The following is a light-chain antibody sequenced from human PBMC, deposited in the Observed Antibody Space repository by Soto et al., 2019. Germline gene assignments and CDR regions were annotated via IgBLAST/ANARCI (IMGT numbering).Light chain of an antibody. Sequence: DIQMTQSPSTLSASVGDRVTITCRASQDIGSWLTWYQHKQGKAPKLLISTASSLHSGVPSRFSGSGSGTEFTLTISSLQPEDFATYYWQQANSFPLTFGGGTKVDIK. CDR1: QDIGSW. V-gene: IGKV1-12*01. CDR2: TAS. CDR3: QQANSFPLT. J-gene: IGKJ4*01.